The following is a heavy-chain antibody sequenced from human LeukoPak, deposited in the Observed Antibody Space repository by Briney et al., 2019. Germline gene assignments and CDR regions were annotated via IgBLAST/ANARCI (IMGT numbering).Heavy chain of an antibody. Sequence: PGGSLRLSCAASGFTFSSYPMHWVRQAPGKGLEWVAVISYDGSNKYYADSVKGRFTISRDNSKSTLYLQMNSLRSEDTALYFCAKDSTTTIGGIAAALTYWGQGTLVTVSS. CDR1: GFTFSSYP. V-gene: IGHV3-30-3*01. D-gene: IGHD6-13*01. J-gene: IGHJ4*02. CDR3: AKDSTTTIGGIAAALTY. CDR2: ISYDGSNK.